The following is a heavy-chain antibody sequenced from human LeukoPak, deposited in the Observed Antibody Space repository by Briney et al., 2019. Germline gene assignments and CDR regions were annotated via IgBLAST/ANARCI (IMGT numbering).Heavy chain of an antibody. CDR3: TRETSSRYFDY. CDR2: MSPNSGRT. CDR1: GDTLTSSA. V-gene: IGHV1-8*01. Sequence: ASVKVSCTGSGDTLTSSAINWVRQGTGDGLEWVGWMSPNSGRTGYTQNSQGRITITRITSISTAYMELSSLRSEDTAVYYCTRETSSRYFDYWGQGTLVTVSS. J-gene: IGHJ4*02.